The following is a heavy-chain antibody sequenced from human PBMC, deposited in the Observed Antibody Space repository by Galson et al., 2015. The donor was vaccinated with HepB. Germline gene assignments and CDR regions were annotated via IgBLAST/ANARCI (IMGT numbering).Heavy chain of an antibody. CDR1: GDSVSSESAA. V-gene: IGHV6-1*01. CDR2: TYYRSKWYN. Sequence: CAISGDSVSSESAAWNWIRQSPSRGLEWLGRTYYRSKWYNEYAPFVKSRITINPDASKNQFSLQLKSVTPGDTAVYFCARGNLHFDYWGQGTLVTVSS. D-gene: IGHD1-14*01. J-gene: IGHJ4*02. CDR3: ARGNLHFDY.